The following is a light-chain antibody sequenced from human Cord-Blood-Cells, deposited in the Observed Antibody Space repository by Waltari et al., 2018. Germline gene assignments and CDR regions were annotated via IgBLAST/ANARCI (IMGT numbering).Light chain of an antibody. CDR1: GSHIGSNY. CDR3: AAWDDSLSVF. J-gene: IGLJ2*01. Sequence: QSVLTQPPSASGTPGQGVTIPCSGSGSHIGSNYVYCYQQLPGTAPKLLIYRNNQRPSGVPDRFSGSKSGTSASLAISGLRSEDEADYYCAAWDDSLSVFFGGGTKLTVL. V-gene: IGLV1-47*01. CDR2: RNN.